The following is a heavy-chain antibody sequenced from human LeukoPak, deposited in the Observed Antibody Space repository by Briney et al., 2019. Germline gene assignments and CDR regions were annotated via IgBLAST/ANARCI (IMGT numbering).Heavy chain of an antibody. CDR3: ARNRAAAGVYFDY. J-gene: IGHJ4*02. V-gene: IGHV3-21*01. Sequence: PGGSLRLSCAASGFTFSSYAMSWVRQAPGKGLEWVSSISSSSSYIYYADSVKGRFTISRDNAKNSLYLQMNSLRAEDTAVYYCARNRAAAGVYFDYWGQGTLVTVSS. CDR2: ISSSSSYI. CDR1: GFTFSSYA. D-gene: IGHD6-13*01.